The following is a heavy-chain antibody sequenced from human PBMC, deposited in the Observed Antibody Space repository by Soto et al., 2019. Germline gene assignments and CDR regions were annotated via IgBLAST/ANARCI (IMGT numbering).Heavy chain of an antibody. V-gene: IGHV1-69*13. Sequence: SVKVSCKASGGTFSSYAISWVRQAPGQGLEWMGGIIPIFGTANYAQKFQGRVTITADESTSTAYMELSSLRSEDTAVYYCARDLAIFGEVIMPAYGMDVWGQGTTVTVSS. CDR2: IIPIFGTA. CDR3: ARDLAIFGEVIMPAYGMDV. CDR1: GGTFSSYA. J-gene: IGHJ6*02. D-gene: IGHD3-3*01.